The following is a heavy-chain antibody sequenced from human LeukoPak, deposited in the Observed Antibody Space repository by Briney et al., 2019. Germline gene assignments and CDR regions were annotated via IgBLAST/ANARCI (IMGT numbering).Heavy chain of an antibody. CDR2: INHSGST. CDR3: ARGRLRRDGIDY. J-gene: IGHJ4*02. V-gene: IGHV4-34*01. D-gene: IGHD4-17*01. CDR1: GGSFSGYY. Sequence: SETLSLTCAVYGGSFSGYYWSWIRQPPGKGLEWIGEINHSGSTNYNPSLKSRVTISVDTSKNQLSLKLSSVTAADTAVYYCARGRLRRDGIDYWGQGTLVTVSS.